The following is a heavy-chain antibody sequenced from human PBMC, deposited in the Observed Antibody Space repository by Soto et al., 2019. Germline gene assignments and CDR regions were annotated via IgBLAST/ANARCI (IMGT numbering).Heavy chain of an antibody. CDR3: TSTLFYGMDV. Sequence: EVQLVESGGGLVQPGGSLKLSCAASGFTFSGSAMHWVRQASGKGLEWVGRIRSKANSYATAYAASVKGRFTISRDDSKNTAYLQMNSLKTEDTAVYYCTSTLFYGMDVWGQGTTVTVSS. V-gene: IGHV3-73*02. CDR1: GFTFSGSA. CDR2: IRSKANSYAT. J-gene: IGHJ6*02.